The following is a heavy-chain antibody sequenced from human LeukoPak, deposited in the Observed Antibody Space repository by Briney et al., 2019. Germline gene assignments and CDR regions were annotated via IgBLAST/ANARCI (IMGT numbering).Heavy chain of an antibody. Sequence: GGSLRLSCAASGFTFSRHWMTWVRQTPGEGLEWVGNIKQDGSEKYYVDSVKGRFTISRDNAKNSLYLQMDSLRAEDTAVYYCARDGQPVALDYWGQGTLVTVSS. CDR3: ARDGQPVALDY. CDR1: GFTFSRHW. CDR2: IKQDGSEK. V-gene: IGHV3-7*01. D-gene: IGHD6-13*01. J-gene: IGHJ4*02.